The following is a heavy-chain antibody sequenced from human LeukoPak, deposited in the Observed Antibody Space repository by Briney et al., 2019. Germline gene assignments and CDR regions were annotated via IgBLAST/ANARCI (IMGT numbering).Heavy chain of an antibody. J-gene: IGHJ4*02. CDR2: VSPDGNLA. V-gene: IGHV3-74*01. CDR3: ARVDTAMVSDY. CDR1: GFTLSSSW. Sequence: PGGPLRLSCAGPGFTLSSSWMHWVRHAPGKGPVWVAHVSPDGNLANYADSVKGRFIISRDNAKNTLYLQMNSLRAEDTAVYYCARVDTAMVSDYWGQGTLVTVSS. D-gene: IGHD5-18*01.